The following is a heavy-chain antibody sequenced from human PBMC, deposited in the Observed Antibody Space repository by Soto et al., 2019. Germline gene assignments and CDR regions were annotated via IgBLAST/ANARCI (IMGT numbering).Heavy chain of an antibody. D-gene: IGHD3-22*01. CDR2: ISYDGSNK. V-gene: IGHV3-30*03. J-gene: IGHJ4*02. CDR3: AAPSTYYYDSSGYHHFDY. Sequence: GGSLRLSCAASGFTFSSYGMHWVRQAPGKGLEWVAVISYDGSNKYYADSVKGRFTISRHNSKNTLYLQMNSLRAEDTAVYYCAAPSTYYYDSSGYHHFDYWGQGTLVTVSS. CDR1: GFTFSSYG.